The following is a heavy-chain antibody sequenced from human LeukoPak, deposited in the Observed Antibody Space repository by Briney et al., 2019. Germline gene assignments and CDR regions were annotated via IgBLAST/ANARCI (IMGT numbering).Heavy chain of an antibody. Sequence: ASVKVSCKASGYSFTGYGIHWVRQAPGQGLEWMGWISAYNGNTNYAQKVQGRVTMTTDTSTSTAHMELRSLRSDDTAVYYCARVTEIVATSHYYGMDVWGKGTTVTVSS. CDR2: ISAYNGNT. D-gene: IGHD5-12*01. V-gene: IGHV1-18*04. CDR1: GYSFTGYG. J-gene: IGHJ6*04. CDR3: ARVTEIVATSHYYGMDV.